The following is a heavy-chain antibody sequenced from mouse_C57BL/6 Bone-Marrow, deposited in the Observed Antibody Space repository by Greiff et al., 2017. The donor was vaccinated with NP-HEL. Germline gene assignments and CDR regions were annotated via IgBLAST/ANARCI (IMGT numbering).Heavy chain of an antibody. Sequence: VQLQQSGAELVRPGASVKLSCTASGFNIKDDYMHWVKQRPEQGLEWIGWIVPENGATEYASKFQGKATITADTSSNTAYLQLSILTSEDTAVYYCTTDDYWYFDVWGTGTTVTVSS. CDR3: TTDDYWYFDV. V-gene: IGHV14-4*01. CDR2: IVPENGAT. CDR1: GFNIKDDY. D-gene: IGHD2-3*01. J-gene: IGHJ1*03.